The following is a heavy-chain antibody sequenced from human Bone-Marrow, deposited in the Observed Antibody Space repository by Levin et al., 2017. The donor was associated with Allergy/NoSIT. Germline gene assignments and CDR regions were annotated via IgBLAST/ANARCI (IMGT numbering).Heavy chain of an antibody. V-gene: IGHV1-24*01. CDR3: ATVLGGQLVGRQGPIRYYYYGMDV. J-gene: IGHJ6*02. Sequence: ASVKVSCKVSGYTLTELSMHWVRQAPGKGLEWMGGFDPEDGETIYAQKFQGRVTMTEDTSTDTAYMELSSLRSEDTAVYYCATVLGGQLVGRQGPIRYYYYGMDVWGQGTTVTVSS. CDR2: FDPEDGET. CDR1: GYTLTELS. D-gene: IGHD3-16*01.